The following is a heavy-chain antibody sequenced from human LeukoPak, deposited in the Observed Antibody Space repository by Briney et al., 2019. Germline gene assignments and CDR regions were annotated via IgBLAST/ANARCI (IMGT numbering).Heavy chain of an antibody. CDR2: LDDSGNT. CDR1: SGSVRSNYYS. CDR3: ARRLRIGAAEWFDP. D-gene: IGHD2-15*01. V-gene: IGHV4-39*02. J-gene: IGHJ5*02. Sequence: SETLSLTCSVSSGSVRSNYYSWAWIRQAPGKGLEWVGGLDDSGNTYYNPSLKSRLTMSVDTSKNHFSLNLKSVAAADTSVYFCARRLRIGAAEWFDPWGQGIMVTVSS.